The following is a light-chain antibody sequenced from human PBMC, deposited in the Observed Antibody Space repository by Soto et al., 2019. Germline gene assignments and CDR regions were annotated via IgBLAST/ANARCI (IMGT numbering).Light chain of an antibody. V-gene: IGKV3-15*01. Sequence: EIVMTQSPATLSVSPGERATLSCRASQSVSSNLAWYQQKPGQSPRLLIYGASTRATGIPARFSGSGSGTVLPLTIISLQFENFTIYYGKQYIKWPPTFCHGTKVDIK. CDR2: GAS. CDR1: QSVSSN. J-gene: IGKJ3*01. CDR3: KQYIKWPPT.